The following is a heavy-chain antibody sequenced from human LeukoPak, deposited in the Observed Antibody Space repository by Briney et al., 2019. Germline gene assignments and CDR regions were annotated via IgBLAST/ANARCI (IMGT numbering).Heavy chain of an antibody. V-gene: IGHV1-2*02. D-gene: IGHD6-19*01. CDR2: INPNSGGT. CDR3: ARERGTLAVAGDAVDI. Sequence: ASVKVSCKASGYTFTGYYMHWVRQAPGEGLEWMGWINPNSGGTKYAQKFQGRVTMTRDTSINTAYMEVRRLTSDDTAVYYCARERGTLAVAGDAVDIWGQGTMVAVSS. CDR1: GYTFTGYY. J-gene: IGHJ3*02.